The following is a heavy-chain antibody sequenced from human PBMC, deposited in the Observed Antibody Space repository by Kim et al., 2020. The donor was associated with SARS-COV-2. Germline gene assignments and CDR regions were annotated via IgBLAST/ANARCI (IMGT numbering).Heavy chain of an antibody. CDR2: IYYSGST. CDR1: GGSISSSSYY. J-gene: IGHJ1*01. D-gene: IGHD2-21*01. Sequence: SETLSLTCTVSGGSISSSSYYWGWIRQPPGKGLEWIGSIYYSGSTYYNPSLKSRVTISVDTSKNQFSLKLSSVTAADTAVYDCARSEGGILWSSAPGAEYFQHCGQGTLVTVSS. CDR3: ARSEGGILWSSAPGAEYFQH. V-gene: IGHV4-39*01.